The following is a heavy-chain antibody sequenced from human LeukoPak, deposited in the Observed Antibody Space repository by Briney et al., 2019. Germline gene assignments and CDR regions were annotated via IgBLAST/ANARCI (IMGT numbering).Heavy chain of an antibody. V-gene: IGHV3-48*03. J-gene: IGHJ4*02. CDR1: GFTFSSYE. Sequence: PGGSLRLSCAASGFTFSSYEMNWVRQAPGKGLEWVSYISSSGSTIYYADSVKGRFTISRDNAKNSLYLQMNSLRAEDTAVYYCARDFGIFGVVSLFDYWGQGTLVTVSS. CDR2: ISSSGSTI. D-gene: IGHD3-3*01. CDR3: ARDFGIFGVVSLFDY.